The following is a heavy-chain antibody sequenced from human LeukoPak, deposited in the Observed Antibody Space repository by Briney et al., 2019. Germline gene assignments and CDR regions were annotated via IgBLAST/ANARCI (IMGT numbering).Heavy chain of an antibody. CDR3: ARGGGSGTYYYYMDV. D-gene: IGHD6-19*01. Sequence: SETLSLTCTVSGYSISSGYYWGWIRQSPGKGLEWIGSIYHGGSTYYNPSLRSRVIVSVDTSKNHFSLKMSSVTAADTAVYYCARGGGSGTYYYYMDVWGKGTTVTISS. CDR1: GYSISSGYY. J-gene: IGHJ6*03. V-gene: IGHV4-38-2*02. CDR2: IYHGGST.